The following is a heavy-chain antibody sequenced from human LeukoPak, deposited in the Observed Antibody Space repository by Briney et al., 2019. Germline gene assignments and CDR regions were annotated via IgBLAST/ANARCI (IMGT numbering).Heavy chain of an antibody. D-gene: IGHD1-1*01. V-gene: IGHV3-21*06. J-gene: IGHJ6*03. Sequence: PGGSLRLSCSASGFSFTSYAMNWARQAPGKGLEWVSSITTGSSYIYYADSVRGRFSVSRDNAKNSLYLEMNSLRAEDTAVYYCARVEATTARSYYYYYMDVWGKGTTVTVSS. CDR3: ARVEATTARSYYYYYMDV. CDR2: ITTGSSYI. CDR1: GFSFTSYA.